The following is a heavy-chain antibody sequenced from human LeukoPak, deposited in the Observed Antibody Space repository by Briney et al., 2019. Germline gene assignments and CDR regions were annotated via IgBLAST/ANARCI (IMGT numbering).Heavy chain of an antibody. D-gene: IGHD3-22*01. J-gene: IGHJ4*02. CDR1: GXNFGSYS. CDR2: ISYDGNNK. V-gene: IGHV3-30-3*01. Sequence: PGGSLRLSCAASGXNFGSYSMHWVRQAPGKGLELVAVISYDGNNKYYADSVKGRFTISRDNSKNTLYLQMNSLRAEDTAVYYCARDYYDSSGYYGYWGQGTLVTVSS. CDR3: ARDYYDSSGYYGY.